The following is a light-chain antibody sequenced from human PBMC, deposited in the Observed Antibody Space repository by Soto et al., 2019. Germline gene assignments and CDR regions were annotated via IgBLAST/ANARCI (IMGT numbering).Light chain of an antibody. CDR1: SSNTGADYD. CDR2: DNN. V-gene: IGLV1-40*01. J-gene: IGLJ1*01. CDR3: AAWDGSLKGYV. Sequence: QSVLTQPPSVSGAPGQRVTISCTGSSSNTGADYDVHWYQHLPGSAPKLLIYDNNIRPSGVPDRFSGSKSGTSASLAITGLQAEDEGDYYCAAWDGSLKGYVFGTGTKVTVL.